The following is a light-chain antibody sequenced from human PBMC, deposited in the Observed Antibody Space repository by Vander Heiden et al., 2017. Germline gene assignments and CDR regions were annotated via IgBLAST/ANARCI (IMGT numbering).Light chain of an antibody. CDR1: QSVSNW. V-gene: IGKV1-5*03. CDR3: QQYNNYWT. Sequence: DTQMTQSPPTLSASVGDTVTITCRASQSVSNWLSWYQQKPEKAPKLLIYKASFLESGVPSRFSGSGSGTEFTLTISSLQPDDFATYYCQQYNNYWTFGQGTKVEIK. CDR2: KAS. J-gene: IGKJ1*01.